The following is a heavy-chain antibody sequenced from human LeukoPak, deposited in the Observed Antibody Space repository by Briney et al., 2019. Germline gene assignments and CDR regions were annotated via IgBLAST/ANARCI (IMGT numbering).Heavy chain of an antibody. V-gene: IGHV3-21*01. D-gene: IGHD2-15*01. CDR3: ARVHCSGGGCYQRNDGLEI. CDR2: ISVDSNYI. CDR1: GFTFNTYS. J-gene: IGHJ3*02. Sequence: GGSLRLSCAASGFTFNTYSMNWVRQAPGKGLEWVSPISVDSNYIYYTDSMRGRFTVSRDNTKNSLYLQMNSLRAEDTAVYYCARVHCSGGGCYQRNDGLEIWGQGTMVTVSS.